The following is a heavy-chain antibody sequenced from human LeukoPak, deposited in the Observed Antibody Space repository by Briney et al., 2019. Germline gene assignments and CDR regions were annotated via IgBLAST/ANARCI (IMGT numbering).Heavy chain of an antibody. CDR1: GFIFSSYE. Sequence: PGGSLRLSCAASGFIFSSYEMNWVRQAPGKGLEWVSYITSTGSTIYYADSVKGRFTISRDNAKNSLYLQMNSLRAEDTAVYYCARDWGGAFDIWGQGTMVTVSS. CDR2: ITSTGSTI. J-gene: IGHJ3*02. D-gene: IGHD3-16*01. V-gene: IGHV3-48*03. CDR3: ARDWGGAFDI.